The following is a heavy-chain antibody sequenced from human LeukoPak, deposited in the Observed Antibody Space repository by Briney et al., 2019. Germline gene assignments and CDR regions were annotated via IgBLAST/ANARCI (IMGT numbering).Heavy chain of an antibody. CDR3: ARDRNYYGSELFDY. CDR1: GNSISSGDYY. Sequence: PSETLSLTCTVSGNSISSGDYYWSWIRQPAGKGLEWIGRIYTSGSTTYNPSLKSRVTISVDTSKNQFSLKLSSVTAADTAVYYCARDRNYYGSELFDYWGQGTLVTVSS. D-gene: IGHD3-10*01. V-gene: IGHV4-61*02. J-gene: IGHJ4*02. CDR2: IYTSGST.